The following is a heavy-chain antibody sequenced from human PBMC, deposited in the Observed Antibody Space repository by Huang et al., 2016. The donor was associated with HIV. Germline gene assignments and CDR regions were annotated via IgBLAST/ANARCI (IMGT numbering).Heavy chain of an antibody. Sequence: QVQLQESGQGLVKPSDTLSLICIVSGDSVDSSYSYWGWVRQPPGKGLAWMGSIYSNGNTYYHKNLKSRITISVDTSKNHFSLNLKTVTAADTAVYYCSRGPSTPATELWGQGTMVTVSS. V-gene: IGHV4-39*02. D-gene: IGHD1-1*01. J-gene: IGHJ3*01. CDR3: SRGPSTPATEL. CDR2: IYSNGNT. CDR1: GDSVDSSYSY.